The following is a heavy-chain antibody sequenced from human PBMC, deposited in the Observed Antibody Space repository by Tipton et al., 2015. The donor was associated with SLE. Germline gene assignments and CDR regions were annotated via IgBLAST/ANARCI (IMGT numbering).Heavy chain of an antibody. J-gene: IGHJ4*02. Sequence: QSGPEVKKPGESLKISCKVSGYTFNTHWIGWVRQMPGKGLEWMGIIFPGDSDTRYSPSFQGQVTISADKSINTAYLQWGSLQASDTAMYYCARADRSGWWGQGTLVTVSS. CDR1: GYTFNTHW. CDR2: IFPGDSDT. V-gene: IGHV5-51*03. CDR3: ARADRSGW. D-gene: IGHD6-19*01.